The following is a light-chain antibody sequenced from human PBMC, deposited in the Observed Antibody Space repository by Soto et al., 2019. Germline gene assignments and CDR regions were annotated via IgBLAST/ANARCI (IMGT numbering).Light chain of an antibody. CDR3: SSHAGSSVV. CDR1: SSDVGGYNY. CDR2: DVT. J-gene: IGLJ1*01. V-gene: IGLV2-11*01. Sequence: TQPRSVSGSPGHSVTISCTGTSSDVGGYNYVSWYQQHPGKAPKLMIYDVTTRPSGVPDLFSGSKSGNTASLTISGLQAEDEADYYCSSHAGSSVVFGTGTKVTVL.